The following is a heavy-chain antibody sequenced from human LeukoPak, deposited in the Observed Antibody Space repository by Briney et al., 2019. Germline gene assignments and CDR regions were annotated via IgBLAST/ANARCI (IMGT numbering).Heavy chain of an antibody. Sequence: PSETLSLTCIVSGGSMNNFFWTWIRQTPEKRLEWIGYVYYSGSSKYNPSLERRVTISLDTSKNQFSLRLTSVTAADTAIYYCARGSEEVSTISEAFDIWGQGTAVTVPS. D-gene: IGHD5-24*01. J-gene: IGHJ3*02. CDR3: ARGSEEVSTISEAFDI. CDR2: VYYSGSS. CDR1: GGSMNNFF. V-gene: IGHV4-59*01.